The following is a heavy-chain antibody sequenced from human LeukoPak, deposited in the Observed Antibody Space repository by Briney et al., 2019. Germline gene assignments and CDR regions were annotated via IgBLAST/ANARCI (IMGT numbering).Heavy chain of an antibody. CDR1: GFTFSSYS. CDR3: ARDIIAVAGAYGMDV. V-gene: IGHV3-48*04. J-gene: IGHJ6*02. CDR2: ISSGSRTI. Sequence: GGSLRLSCAASGFTFSSYSMNWVRQAPGKGLEWVSYISSGSRTIYYADSVKGRFTISRDNAKNSLYLQMNSLRAEDTAVYYCARDIIAVAGAYGMDVWGQGTTVTVSS. D-gene: IGHD6-19*01.